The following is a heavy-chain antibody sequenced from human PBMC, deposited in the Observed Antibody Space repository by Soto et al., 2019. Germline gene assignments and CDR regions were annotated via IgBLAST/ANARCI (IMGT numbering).Heavy chain of an antibody. Sequence: GGSLRLSCAASGFTFSSYAMSWVRQAPGKGLEWVSAISGSGGSTYYADSVKGRFTISRDNSKNTLYLQMNSLRAEDTAVYYCAKDGTYYYGSGSYGLFDYWGQGTLVTVSS. J-gene: IGHJ4*02. CDR2: ISGSGGST. D-gene: IGHD3-10*01. V-gene: IGHV3-23*01. CDR1: GFTFSSYA. CDR3: AKDGTYYYGSGSYGLFDY.